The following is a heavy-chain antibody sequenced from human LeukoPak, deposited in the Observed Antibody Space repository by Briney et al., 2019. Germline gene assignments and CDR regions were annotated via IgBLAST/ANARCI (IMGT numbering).Heavy chain of an antibody. CDR1: GFTFSSYG. V-gene: IGHV3-30*02. J-gene: IGHJ4*02. Sequence: GGSLRLSCAESGFTFSSYGMHWVRPAPGKGLEWVAFIRYDGSNKYYADSVKGRFTISRDNSKNTLYLQMNSLRAEDTAVYYCAKASKGIRFLEWLYFDYWGQGTLVTVSS. CDR2: IRYDGSNK. D-gene: IGHD3-3*01. CDR3: AKASKGIRFLEWLYFDY.